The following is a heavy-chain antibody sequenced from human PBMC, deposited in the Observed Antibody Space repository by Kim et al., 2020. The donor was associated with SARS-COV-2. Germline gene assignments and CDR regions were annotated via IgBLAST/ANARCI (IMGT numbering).Heavy chain of an antibody. Sequence: GGSLRLSCAASGFTFSSYSMSWVRQAPGKGLEWVSSISGSARYTYYADSVKGRFTISRDNSKNTLYLQMNSLSAEDTAVYYCAKVPTGSSRRHWFAAWG. V-gene: IGHV3-23*01. J-gene: IGHJ5*01. CDR3: AKVPTGSSRRHWFAA. D-gene: IGHD6-13*01. CDR2: ISGSARYT. CDR1: GFTFSSYS.